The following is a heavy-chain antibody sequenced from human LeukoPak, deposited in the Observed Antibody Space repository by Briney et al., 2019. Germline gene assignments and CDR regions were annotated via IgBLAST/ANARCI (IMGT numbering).Heavy chain of an antibody. CDR2: ISHDGNNK. J-gene: IGHJ3*02. Sequence: GESLRLSCAASGFTFSSYGMHWVRQAPGKGLEWVTVISHDGNNKYYADSVKGRFTVSRDNSKNTLDLQMNSLRPEDTAVYYCAKARRERWYGDAFDIWGQGTMVTVSS. CDR3: AKARRERWYGDAFDI. D-gene: IGHD6-13*01. CDR1: GFTFSSYG. V-gene: IGHV3-30*18.